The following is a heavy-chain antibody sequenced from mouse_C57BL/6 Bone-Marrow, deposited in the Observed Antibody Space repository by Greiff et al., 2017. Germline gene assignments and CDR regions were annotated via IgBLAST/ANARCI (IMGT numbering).Heavy chain of an antibody. Sequence: EVKLQESGPGLVKPSQSLSLTCSVTGYSITSGYYWNWIRQFPGNKLEWMGYISYDGSNNYNPSLKNRISITRDTSKNQFFLKLNSVTTEDTATYYCARDYYRGDAMDYWGQGTSVTVSS. D-gene: IGHD2-14*01. CDR2: ISYDGSN. CDR3: ARDYYRGDAMDY. J-gene: IGHJ4*01. CDR1: GYSITSGYY. V-gene: IGHV3-6*01.